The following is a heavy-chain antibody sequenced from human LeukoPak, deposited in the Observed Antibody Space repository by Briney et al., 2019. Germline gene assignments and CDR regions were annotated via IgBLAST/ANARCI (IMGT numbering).Heavy chain of an antibody. V-gene: IGHV1-2*02. CDR3: AQRQGPNSGSYDYFDP. Sequence: ASVKVSCTASGYTFTGYYMHWVRQAPGQGLEWMGWINPNSGGTNYAQKFQGRVIMTRDTSISTAYMELSRLRSDDTAVYYCAQRQGPNSGSYDYFDPWGQGTLVTVSS. J-gene: IGHJ5*02. D-gene: IGHD1-26*01. CDR2: INPNSGGT. CDR1: GYTFTGYY.